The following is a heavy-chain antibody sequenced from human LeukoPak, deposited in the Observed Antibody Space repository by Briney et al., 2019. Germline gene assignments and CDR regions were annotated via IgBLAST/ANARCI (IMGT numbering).Heavy chain of an antibody. CDR1: GFTFSRYN. Sequence: KTGGSLRLSCAASGFTFSRYNMNWVRQAPGKGLEWVSSITIGSNYIYYADSVKGRFTISRDNAKKSLYLQMNSLRAEDTAVYYCAKTTVTPPYYMDAWGKGTTVTVSS. D-gene: IGHD4-11*01. V-gene: IGHV3-21*01. CDR2: ITIGSNYI. J-gene: IGHJ6*03. CDR3: AKTTVTPPYYMDA.